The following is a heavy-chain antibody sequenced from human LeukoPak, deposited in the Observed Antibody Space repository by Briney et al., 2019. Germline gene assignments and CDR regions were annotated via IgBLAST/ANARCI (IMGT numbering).Heavy chain of an antibody. J-gene: IGHJ4*02. CDR2: IYYSGST. V-gene: IGHV4-39*01. CDR1: GGSISSSSYY. D-gene: IGHD3-3*01. Sequence: SETLSLTCTVSGGSISSSSYYWGWIRQPPGKGLEWIGSIYYSGSTYYNPSLKSRVTISVDTSKNQFSLKLSSVTAADTAVYYCARQPLESPYYDFRSGYYIGDYWGQGTLVTVSS. CDR3: ARQPLESPYYDFRSGYYIGDY.